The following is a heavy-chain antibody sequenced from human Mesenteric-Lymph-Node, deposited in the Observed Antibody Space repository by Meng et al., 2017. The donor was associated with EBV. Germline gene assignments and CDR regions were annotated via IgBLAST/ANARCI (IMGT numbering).Heavy chain of an antibody. CDR2: IYYGAPT. J-gene: IGHJ5*02. CDR1: CSSFSNGAYS. CDR3: ASRDFGENWFDP. D-gene: IGHD3-10*01. Sequence: QVQPQGWGPGMVKPSQTLSLTCAVSCSSFSNGAYSWSWLRQPPGKGLEWMGNIYYGAPTYYNPSLKSRVTISVDTSRNHFSLKLSSVTAADTAVYFCASRDFGENWFDPWGQGTLVTVSS. V-gene: IGHV4-30-4*01.